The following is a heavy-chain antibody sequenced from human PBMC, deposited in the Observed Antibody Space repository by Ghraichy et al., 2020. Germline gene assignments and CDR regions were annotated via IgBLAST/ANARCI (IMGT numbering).Heavy chain of an antibody. J-gene: IGHJ4*02. D-gene: IGHD2-15*01. CDR2: ISSSSSTI. CDR3: ARDRFLGYCSGGSCYSIDY. Sequence: GGSLRLSCAASGFTFSTYSMNWVRQAPGKGLEWVSYISSSSSTIYYADSVKGRFTISRDNAKNSLYLQMNSLRDEDTVVYYCARDRFLGYCSGGSCYSIDYWGQGTLVTVSS. CDR1: GFTFSTYS. V-gene: IGHV3-48*02.